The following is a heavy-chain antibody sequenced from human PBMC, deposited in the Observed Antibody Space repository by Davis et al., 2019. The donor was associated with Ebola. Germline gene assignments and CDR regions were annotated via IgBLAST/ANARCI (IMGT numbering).Heavy chain of an antibody. V-gene: IGHV4-34*01. CDR1: GGSFSGYY. D-gene: IGHD6-6*01. CDR2: INHSGST. J-gene: IGHJ4*02. CDR3: VRSVPPVSSTSTSGDYLDY. Sequence: MPSETLSLTCAVYGGSFSGYYWSWIRQPPGKGLEWIGEINHSGSTNYNPSLKSRVTISVDTSKNQFSLKLSSVTAADTAIYYCVRSVPPVSSTSTSGDYLDYWGQGTQVTVSS.